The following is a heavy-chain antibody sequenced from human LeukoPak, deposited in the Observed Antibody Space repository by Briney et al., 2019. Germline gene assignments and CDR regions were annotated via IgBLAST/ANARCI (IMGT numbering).Heavy chain of an antibody. CDR1: GFTVGSKY. CDR2: MYSGGNT. V-gene: IGHV3-53*01. CDR3: ARLDSGYNAYAPFDH. D-gene: IGHD5-12*01. J-gene: IGHJ4*02. Sequence: GGSLRLSCAASGFTVGSKYMSWVRQTPGKGLDWVSVMYSGGNTHYSDSVKGRFTISRDNSKNTLYLQMNSLRVDDTAVYYCARLDSGYNAYAPFDHWGQGTLVTVSS.